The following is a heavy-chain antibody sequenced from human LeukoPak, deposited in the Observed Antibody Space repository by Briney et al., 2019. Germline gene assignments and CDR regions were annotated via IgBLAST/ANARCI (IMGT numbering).Heavy chain of an antibody. J-gene: IGHJ4*02. CDR2: IYYSGTT. V-gene: IGHV4-39*07. CDR1: GGSISSSSYY. CDR3: AAGWYAPDY. Sequence: PSETLSLTCTVSGGSISSSSYYWGWISQSPGKGLEWIGSIYYSGTTYYNPSLKSRVTISVDTSKNQFSLKVSSVTAADTAVYYCAAGWYAPDYWGQGTLVTVSS. D-gene: IGHD6-19*01.